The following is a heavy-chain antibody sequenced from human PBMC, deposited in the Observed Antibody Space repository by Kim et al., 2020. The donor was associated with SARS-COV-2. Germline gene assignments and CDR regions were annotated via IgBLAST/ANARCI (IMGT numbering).Heavy chain of an antibody. V-gene: IGHV3-74*01. D-gene: IGHD2-2*01. CDR1: GFTFSSYW. CDR3: AREFEAGVGPAAIGYYYGMDV. CDR2: INSDGSST. Sequence: GGSLRLSCAASGFTFSSYWMHWVRQAPGKGLVWVSRINSDGSSTSYADSVKGRFTISRDNAKNTLYLQMNSLRAEDTAVYYCAREFEAGVGPAAIGYYYGMDVWGQGTTVTVSS. J-gene: IGHJ6*02.